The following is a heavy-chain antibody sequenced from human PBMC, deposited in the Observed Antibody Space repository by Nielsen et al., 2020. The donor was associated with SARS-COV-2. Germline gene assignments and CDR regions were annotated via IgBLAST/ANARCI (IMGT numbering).Heavy chain of an antibody. Sequence: GESLKISCAASGFTFSSYSMNWVRQAPGKGLEWVSSISTSSSYIYYADSVRGRFTISRDNAKNSLYLQMNSLRAEDTAVYYGARGFSSQSDCWGQGTLVTVS. J-gene: IGHJ4*02. CDR2: ISTSSSYI. D-gene: IGHD3-10*01. V-gene: IGHV3-21*01. CDR1: GFTFSSYS. CDR3: ARGFSSQSDC.